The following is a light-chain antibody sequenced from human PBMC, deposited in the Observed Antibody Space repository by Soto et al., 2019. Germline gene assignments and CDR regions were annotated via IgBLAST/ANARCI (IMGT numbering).Light chain of an antibody. J-gene: IGKJ1*01. CDR2: KTS. V-gene: IGKV1-5*03. CDR1: QSLDSW. CDR3: QQYHSFST. Sequence: DIQMTQSPSTLSASVEDRVTITCRASQSLDSWLAWYQQKPGKPPKLLIYKTSILEFGVPSSFSGSGSGTLFTLTISCLQPDDFATYYCQQYHSFSTFGQGTKVEIK.